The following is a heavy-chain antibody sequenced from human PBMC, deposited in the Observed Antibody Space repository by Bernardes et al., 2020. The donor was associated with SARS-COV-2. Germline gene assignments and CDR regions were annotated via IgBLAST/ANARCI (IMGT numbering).Heavy chain of an antibody. CDR1: GFTFSSYS. CDR3: VRDAGGAGSH. D-gene: IGHD3-10*01. Sequence: GGSLRLSCAASGFTFSSYSMNWVRQAPGKGLEWVSYISSSSSTTNYADSVEGRFTISRDNAKNTLYLQMNSLRAEDTAVYYCVRDAGGAGSHWGQGTLVTVSS. J-gene: IGHJ4*02. CDR2: ISSSSSTT. V-gene: IGHV3-48*04.